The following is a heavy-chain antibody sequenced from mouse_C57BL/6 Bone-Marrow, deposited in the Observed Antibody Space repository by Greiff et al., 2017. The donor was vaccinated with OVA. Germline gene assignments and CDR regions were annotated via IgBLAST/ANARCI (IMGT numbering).Heavy chain of an antibody. CDR2: IYPGVGDT. D-gene: IGHD1-1*01. CDR3: AYGSSYAYFDY. CDR1: GYAFSSSW. J-gene: IGHJ2*01. V-gene: IGHV1-82*01. Sequence: QVQLQQSGPELVKPGASVKISCKASGYAFSSSWMNWVKQRPGKGLEWIGRIYPGVGDTNYNGKFKGKATLTADKSSSTAYMQLSSLTSEDSAVYFCAYGSSYAYFDYWGQGTTLTVSS.